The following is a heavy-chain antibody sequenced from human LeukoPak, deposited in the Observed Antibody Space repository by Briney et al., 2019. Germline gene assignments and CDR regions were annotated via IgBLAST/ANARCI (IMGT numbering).Heavy chain of an antibody. CDR1: GYSFPSYW. Sequence: MLGESLKISCKGSGYSFPSYWIGWVRQMPGKGLEWMGIIYPGDSDTRYSPSFQGQVTISADKSINTAYLQWSSLKASDTAMYFCARAYYQSGGYSADGFDYWGQGTPVTVSS. CDR2: IYPGDSDT. V-gene: IGHV5-51*01. CDR3: ARAYYQSGGYSADGFDY. J-gene: IGHJ4*02. D-gene: IGHD3-22*01.